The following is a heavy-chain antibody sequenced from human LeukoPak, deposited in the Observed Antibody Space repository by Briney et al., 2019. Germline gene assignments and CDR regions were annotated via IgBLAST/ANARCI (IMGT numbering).Heavy chain of an antibody. CDR3: ARGDYYYMDV. V-gene: IGHV1-69*05. CDR1: GGTFSSYA. CDR2: IIPIFGTA. J-gene: IGHJ6*03. Sequence: SVKVSCKASGGTFSSYAISWVRQAPGQGLEWMGRIIPIFGTANYAQKFQGRVTITTDESTSTAYMELSSLRPEDTAVYYCARGDYYYMDVWGKGTTVTVSS.